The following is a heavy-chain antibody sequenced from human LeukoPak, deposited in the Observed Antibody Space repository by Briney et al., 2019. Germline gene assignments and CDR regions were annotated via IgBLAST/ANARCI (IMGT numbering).Heavy chain of an antibody. CDR1: AYTFTVYY. V-gene: IGHV1-2*02. Sequence: AAVTVSFKASAYTFTVYYIHWVRQAPGQGHEWMGLNNHNSGDTKYAQKFHGRLTMTRDTSISTAYMELNSLRSDDTAVYYCARYCSTATCSEGDVYWGQGTLVTVS. D-gene: IGHD2-2*01. J-gene: IGHJ4*02. CDR3: ARYCSTATCSEGDVY. CDR2: NNHNSGDT.